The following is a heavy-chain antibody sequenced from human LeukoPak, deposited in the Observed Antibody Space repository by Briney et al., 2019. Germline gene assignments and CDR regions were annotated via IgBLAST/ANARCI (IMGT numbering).Heavy chain of an antibody. D-gene: IGHD6-13*01. CDR1: GYTFTGYF. V-gene: IGHV1-2*04. CDR2: INPNSGGT. J-gene: IGHJ5*02. CDR3: ARERRSSSHRFDP. Sequence: ASVKVSCKASGYTFTGYFMHWVRQVPGQGLEWMGWINPNSGGTNYAQKFQGWVTMTRDTSISTAYMELSRLRSDDTAVYYCARERRSSSHRFDPWGQGTLVTVSS.